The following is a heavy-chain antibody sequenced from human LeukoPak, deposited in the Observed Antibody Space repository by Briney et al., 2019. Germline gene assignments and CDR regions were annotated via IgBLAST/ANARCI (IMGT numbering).Heavy chain of an antibody. Sequence: SETLSLTCAVYGGSFSGYYWSWIRQPPGKGLEWIGEINHSGSTNYNPSLKSRVTISVDTSKNQFSLKLSSVTAADTAVYYCARGGAMIVVVTPYYYYYGMDVWGQGTTVTVSS. CDR1: GGSFSGYY. CDR2: INHSGST. D-gene: IGHD3-22*01. CDR3: ARGGAMIVVVTPYYYYYGMDV. J-gene: IGHJ6*02. V-gene: IGHV4-34*01.